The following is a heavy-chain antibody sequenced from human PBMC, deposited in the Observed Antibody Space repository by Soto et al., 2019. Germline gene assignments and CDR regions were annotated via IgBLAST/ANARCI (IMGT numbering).Heavy chain of an antibody. J-gene: IGHJ4*02. CDR3: SRIYRRDGNTYADY. V-gene: IGHV3-48*02. CDR2: ISASSTTV. Sequence: EVQLVESGGGLVQPGESLRLSCAASGFTFSSFNMHWVRQAPGKGLEWGSYISASSTTVYYADSVKGRFTISRDNAKNSLYLQINSLRDEDTAVYYCSRIYRRDGNTYADYWGQGTLVTVSS. D-gene: IGHD3-16*02. CDR1: GFTFSSFN.